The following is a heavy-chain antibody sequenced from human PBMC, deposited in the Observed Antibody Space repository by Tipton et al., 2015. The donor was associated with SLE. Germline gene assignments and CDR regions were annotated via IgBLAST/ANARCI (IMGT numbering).Heavy chain of an antibody. CDR2: IYYRGST. CDR1: GGSISSSSYY. V-gene: IGHV4-39*07. J-gene: IGHJ6*02. CDR3: ARWIPLTGINV. D-gene: IGHD5-18*01. Sequence: TLSLTCTVSGGSISSSSYYWGWIRQPPGKGLEWIGRIYYRGSTNYKSSLRGRVTISVDKSKNQFSLKLTSVTAADTAVYYCARWIPLTGINVWGQGATVTVSS.